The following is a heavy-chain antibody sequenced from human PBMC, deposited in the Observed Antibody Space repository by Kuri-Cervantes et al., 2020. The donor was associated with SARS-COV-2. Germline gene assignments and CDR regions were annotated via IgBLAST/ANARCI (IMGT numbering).Heavy chain of an antibody. D-gene: IGHD2-15*01. CDR2: ISYDGSNK. V-gene: IGHV3-30*04. CDR1: GFTFSSYA. J-gene: IGHJ4*02. CDR3: AKRPDTSGRRLENFDY. Sequence: GESLKISCAASGFTFSSYAMHWVRQAPGKGLEWAAVISYDGSNKYYADSVKGRFTISRDNSKNTLYLQMNSPRAEDTAVYYCAKRPDTSGRRLENFDYWGKGTRVTVSS.